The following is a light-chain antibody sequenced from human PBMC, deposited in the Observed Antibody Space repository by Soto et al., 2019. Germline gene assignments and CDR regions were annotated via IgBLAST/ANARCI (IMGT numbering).Light chain of an antibody. Sequence: EIGMSQSPSSLPVSPGERATLSCRASQSVSSNLAWYQQKPGQAPRLLIYGASTRATGIPARFSGSGSGTEFTLTISSLQSEDFAVYYCQQYNNWPPITFGQGTRLEIK. J-gene: IGKJ5*01. CDR3: QQYNNWPPIT. CDR1: QSVSSN. CDR2: GAS. V-gene: IGKV3-15*01.